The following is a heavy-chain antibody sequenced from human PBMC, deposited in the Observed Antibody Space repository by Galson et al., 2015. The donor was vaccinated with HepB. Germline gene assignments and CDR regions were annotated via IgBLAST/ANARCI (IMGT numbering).Heavy chain of an antibody. J-gene: IGHJ4*02. Sequence: SLRLSCAASAFTFSNYAMHWVRQAPGKGLEWVAVIWFDGSTKYYADSVKGRFTISRDNSKNSLYLQMNSLRAEDTAVYSCARDRGGAYGSGSYTYYFDYWGQGTLVTVSS. V-gene: IGHV3-33*01. D-gene: IGHD3-10*01. CDR3: ARDRGGAYGSGSYTYYFDY. CDR1: AFTFSNYA. CDR2: IWFDGSTK.